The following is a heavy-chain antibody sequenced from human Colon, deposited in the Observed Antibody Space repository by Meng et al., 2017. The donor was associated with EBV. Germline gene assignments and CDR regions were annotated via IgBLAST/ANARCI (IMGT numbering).Heavy chain of an antibody. D-gene: IGHD1-26*01. Sequence: QAQLEEASPGVVKSSGTLSLTCGFSGVSIGSNIRWTWVRQPPGKGLEWIGDIDDSGSTNYNPSLNSRISISLDKSKNHFSLKVNSVTAADTAVYYCARGKQDAWELLAYWGQGALVTVSS. J-gene: IGHJ4*02. CDR2: IDDSGST. V-gene: IGHV4-4*02. CDR3: ARGKQDAWELLAY. CDR1: GVSIGSNIR.